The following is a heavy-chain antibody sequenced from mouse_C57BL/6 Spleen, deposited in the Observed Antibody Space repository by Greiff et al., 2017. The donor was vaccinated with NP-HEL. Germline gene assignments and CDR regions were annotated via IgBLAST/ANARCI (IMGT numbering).Heavy chain of an antibody. D-gene: IGHD1-1*01. CDR2: IYPRSGNT. J-gene: IGHJ3*01. CDR3: ARGPTVAGFAY. Sequence: VQLQQSGAELARPGASVKLSCKASGYTFTSYGISWVKQRTGQGLEWIGEIYPRSGNTYYNEKFKGKATLTADKSSSTAYMELRSLTSEDSAVYFCARGPTVAGFAYWGQGTLVTVSA. V-gene: IGHV1-81*01. CDR1: GYTFTSYG.